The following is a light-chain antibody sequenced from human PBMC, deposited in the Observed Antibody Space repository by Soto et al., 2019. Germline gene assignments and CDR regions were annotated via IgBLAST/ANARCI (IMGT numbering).Light chain of an antibody. V-gene: IGLV1-40*01. J-gene: IGLJ3*02. Sequence: QSVLTQPPSVSGAPGQRVTISCTGSSSNIGAGYDVHWYQQLPGTAPKLLIYGNSNRPSGVPDRVSGSKSGTSASLAITGLQAEDAADYYCQSYDSSLSGWVFGGGTKLTVL. CDR3: QSYDSSLSGWV. CDR2: GNS. CDR1: SSNIGAGYD.